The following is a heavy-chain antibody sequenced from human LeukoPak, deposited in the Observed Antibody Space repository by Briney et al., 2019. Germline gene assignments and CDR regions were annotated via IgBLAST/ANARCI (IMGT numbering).Heavy chain of an antibody. J-gene: IGHJ4*02. V-gene: IGHV1-18*01. CDR1: GYTFTSYG. CDR3: TRDLGQWLLQGIFFDY. D-gene: IGHD5-12*01. CDR2: FSAYNGNT. Sequence: ASVKVSCKASGYTFTSYGITWVRQAPGQGLEWMGWFSAYNGNTNYAQKFQGRVTMTTDTSTSTAYMELRSLRSDDTAVYYCTRDLGQWLLQGIFFDYWGQGTLGTVSS.